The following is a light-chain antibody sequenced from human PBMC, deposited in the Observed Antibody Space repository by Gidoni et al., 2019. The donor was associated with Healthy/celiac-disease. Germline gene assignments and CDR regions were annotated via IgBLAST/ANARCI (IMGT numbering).Light chain of an antibody. Sequence: DIQMTQSPSSLSASVGDIVTITCRASQSISSYLNWYQQKPGNAPKLLIYAASSLQSGVPSRFSGSGSGTDFTLTISSLQPEDFATYYCQQSYSTPRTFGQGTRLEIK. CDR1: QSISSY. CDR3: QQSYSTPRT. V-gene: IGKV1-39*01. CDR2: AAS. J-gene: IGKJ5*01.